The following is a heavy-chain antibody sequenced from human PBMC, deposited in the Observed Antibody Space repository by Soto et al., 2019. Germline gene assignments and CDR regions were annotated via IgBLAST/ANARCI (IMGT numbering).Heavy chain of an antibody. J-gene: IGHJ4*02. D-gene: IGHD3-10*01. CDR2: IYYSGST. CDR1: GGSISSGGYY. CDR3: ARHMVRGVSFDY. Sequence: PSETLSLTCTVSGGSISSGGYYWSWIRQHPGKGLEWIGYIYYSGSTNYNPSLKSRVTISVDTSKNQFSLKLSSVTAADTAVYYCARHMVRGVSFDYWGQGTLVTVSS. V-gene: IGHV4-61*08.